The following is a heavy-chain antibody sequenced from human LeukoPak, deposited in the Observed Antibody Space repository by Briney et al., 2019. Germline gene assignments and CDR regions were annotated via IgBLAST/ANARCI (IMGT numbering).Heavy chain of an antibody. CDR2: ISWNSGSI. CDR1: GFTFSSYA. Sequence: GTSLRLSCAASGFTFSSYAIHWVRQAPGKGLEWVPGISWNSGSIGYADSVKGRFTISRDNAKNSLYLQMNSLRAEDTALYYCAKGSWCSSTSCYRGGFDYWGQGTLVTVSS. V-gene: IGHV3-9*01. CDR3: AKGSWCSSTSCYRGGFDY. J-gene: IGHJ4*02. D-gene: IGHD2-2*01.